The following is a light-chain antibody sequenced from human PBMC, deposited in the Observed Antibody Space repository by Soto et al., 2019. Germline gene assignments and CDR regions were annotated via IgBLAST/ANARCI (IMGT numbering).Light chain of an antibody. CDR2: DAS. CDR1: QNINTW. CDR3: YRYNDS. J-gene: IGKJ2*01. V-gene: IGKV1-5*01. Sequence: DIQMTQSPSTLSASVGDRVTITCRASQNINTWLAWYQQKPGKAPKLLIYDASSLESGVPSRFSGSGSGTEFTLTISSLQPDDSATYFCYRYNDSFGQGTKLEIK.